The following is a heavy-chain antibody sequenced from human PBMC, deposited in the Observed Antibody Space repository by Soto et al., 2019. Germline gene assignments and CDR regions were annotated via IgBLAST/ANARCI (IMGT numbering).Heavy chain of an antibody. V-gene: IGHV3-23*01. CDR1: GFTFSSYA. D-gene: IGHD2-15*01. CDR2: ISGSGGST. CDR3: ATFCSGGSCYPLRPYYYYYMDV. J-gene: IGHJ6*03. Sequence: GGSLRLSCAASGFTFSSYAMSWVRQAPGKGLEWVSAISGSGGSTYYADSVKGRFTISRDNSKNTLYLQMNSLRAEDTAVYYCATFCSGGSCYPLRPYYYYYMDVWGKGATVTVSS.